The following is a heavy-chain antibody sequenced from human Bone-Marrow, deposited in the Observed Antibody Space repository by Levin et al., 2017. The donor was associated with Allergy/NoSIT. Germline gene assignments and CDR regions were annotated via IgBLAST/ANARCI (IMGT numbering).Heavy chain of an antibody. CDR1: GFTFSSYG. J-gene: IGHJ4*02. CDR2: ISYDGSNK. Sequence: GGSLRLSCAASGFTFSSYGMHWVRQAPGKGLEWVAVISYDGSNKYYADSVKGRFTISRDNSKNTLYLQMNSLRAEDTAVYYCAKPLDYWGQGTLVTVSS. V-gene: IGHV3-30*18. CDR3: AKPLDY.